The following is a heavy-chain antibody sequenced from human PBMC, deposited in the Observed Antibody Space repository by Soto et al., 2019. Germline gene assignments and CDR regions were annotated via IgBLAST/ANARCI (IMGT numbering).Heavy chain of an antibody. CDR2: IYYSGST. V-gene: IGHV4-31*02. Sequence: PSETVSLTXTVSGGSISSGGYYWSWIRQHPGKGLEWIGYIYYSGSTYYNPSLKSRVTISVDTSKNQFSLKLSSVTAADTAVYYCARADVTGGMDVWGQGTTVTVSS. CDR3: ARADVTGGMDV. CDR1: GGSISSGGYY. J-gene: IGHJ6*02.